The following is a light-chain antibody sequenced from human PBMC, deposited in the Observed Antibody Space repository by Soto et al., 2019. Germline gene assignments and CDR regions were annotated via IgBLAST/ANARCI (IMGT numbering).Light chain of an antibody. Sequence: EIVMTQSQAILSVSPGNRVTLSCRASQSVRSTLAWYQQKPGQAPRLLIYGTSTRATGIPARFSGSGSGTEFTLTISSLQSEDFAVYYCQQYNNWPPITFGQGTRLEIK. CDR3: QQYNNWPPIT. CDR1: QSVRST. CDR2: GTS. J-gene: IGKJ5*01. V-gene: IGKV3-15*01.